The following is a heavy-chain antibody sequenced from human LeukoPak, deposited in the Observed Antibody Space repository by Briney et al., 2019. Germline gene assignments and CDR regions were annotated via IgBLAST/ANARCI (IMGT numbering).Heavy chain of an antibody. CDR2: ISSYNGNT. CDR3: ARGLRDSSGFGDAFNI. Sequence: GASVKVSCKASGYTLTSYDTSWVRQAPGQGLEWVGRISSYNGNTNSAQKFQGRVTMTTDKSTNTAYMELRRLRSDDTAVYYCARGLRDSSGFGDAFNIWGQGTMVTVSS. V-gene: IGHV1-18*01. D-gene: IGHD3-22*01. CDR1: GYTLTSYD. J-gene: IGHJ3*02.